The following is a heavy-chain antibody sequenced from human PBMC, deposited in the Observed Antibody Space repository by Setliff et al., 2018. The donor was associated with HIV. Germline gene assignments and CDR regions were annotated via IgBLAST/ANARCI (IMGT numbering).Heavy chain of an antibody. Sequence: ASVKVSCKASTYTFSSYVINWVRQAPGQGLEWMGRISVYNGNTIYAQKLQGRVIMTTDTSTSTAYMELRSLRSDDTAMYYCATQRDIVMVPGQGGFDIWAQGTMVTVPS. V-gene: IGHV1-18*01. CDR1: TYTFSSYV. CDR3: ATQRDIVMVPGQGGFDI. J-gene: IGHJ3*02. D-gene: IGHD2-2*01. CDR2: ISVYNGNT.